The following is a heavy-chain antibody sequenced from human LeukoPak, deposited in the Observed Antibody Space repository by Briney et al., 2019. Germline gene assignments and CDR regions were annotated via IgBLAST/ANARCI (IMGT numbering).Heavy chain of an antibody. D-gene: IGHD3-10*01. J-gene: IGHJ4*02. CDR1: GGSINNNY. CDR3: AKSSGSYYNVDFDY. V-gene: IGHV4-59*01. CDR2: IYYSGST. Sequence: PSETLSLTCTVSGGSINNNYWSWIRQPPGKGLEWIGYIYYSGSTNYNPSLKSRVTISIDTSKNQFSLKLSSVTAADTAVYYCAKSSGSYYNVDFDYWGQGTLVTVSS.